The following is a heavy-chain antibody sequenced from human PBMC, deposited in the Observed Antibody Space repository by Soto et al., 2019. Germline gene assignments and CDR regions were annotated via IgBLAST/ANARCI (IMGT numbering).Heavy chain of an antibody. Sequence: ASVKVSCKASGGTFSSYAISWVRQAPGQGLEWMGGIIPIFGTANYAQKFQGRVTITADESTSTAYMELSSLRSEDTAVYYCARVLGYSSSHLYLYYGMDVWGEVTTVTVGS. J-gene: IGHJ6*04. CDR3: ARVLGYSSSHLYLYYGMDV. CDR2: IIPIFGTA. V-gene: IGHV1-69*13. D-gene: IGHD6-6*01. CDR1: GGTFSSYA.